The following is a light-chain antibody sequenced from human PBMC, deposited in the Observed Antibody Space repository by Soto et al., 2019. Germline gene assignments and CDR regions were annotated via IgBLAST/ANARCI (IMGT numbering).Light chain of an antibody. J-gene: IGLJ2*01. CDR1: SSDVGGYNY. CDR2: DVS. Sequence: QSALTQPASVSGSPGQSITISYTGTSSDVGGYNYVSWYQQHPGKAPKLMIYDVSNRPSGVSNRFSGSKSGNRASLTISGLQAEDEADYYCSSYTSSTTQVVFGGGTQLTVL. V-gene: IGLV2-14*03. CDR3: SSYTSSTTQVV.